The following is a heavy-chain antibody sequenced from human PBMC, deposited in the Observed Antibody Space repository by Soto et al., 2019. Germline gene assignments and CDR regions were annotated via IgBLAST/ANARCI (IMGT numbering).Heavy chain of an antibody. Sequence: QVQLQQWGAGLLKPSETLSLTCAVYGGSFSGYYWSWIRQPPGKGLEWIGEINHSGSTNYNPSLKSRVTISVDTSKNQFSLKLRSVTAADTAVYYCARWFGELYYYYGMDVWGQGTTVTVSS. D-gene: IGHD3-10*01. CDR2: INHSGST. V-gene: IGHV4-34*01. CDR1: GGSFSGYY. J-gene: IGHJ6*02. CDR3: ARWFGELYYYYGMDV.